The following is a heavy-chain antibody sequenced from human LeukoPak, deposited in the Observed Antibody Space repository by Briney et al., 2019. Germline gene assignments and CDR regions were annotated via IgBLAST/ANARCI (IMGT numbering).Heavy chain of an antibody. CDR2: ISYDGNNK. D-gene: IGHD6-13*01. CDR1: GFTFSNYA. Sequence: GGSLRLSCAASGFTFSNYAIHWVRQAPGKGLEWVAVISYDGNNKHYTDSVKGRFTISRDNSKNTLYLQMNSLRPEDTAVYYCARIAAHFDCWGQGTLVTVSS. CDR3: ARIAAHFDC. J-gene: IGHJ4*02. V-gene: IGHV3-30-3*01.